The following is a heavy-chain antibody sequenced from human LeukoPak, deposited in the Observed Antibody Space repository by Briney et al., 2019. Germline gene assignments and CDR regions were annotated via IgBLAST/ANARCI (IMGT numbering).Heavy chain of an antibody. CDR2: ITSTSTYI. CDR1: GFTFSVFS. J-gene: IGHJ4*02. CDR3: ARDLGIRMAGPFFDY. D-gene: IGHD6-19*01. Sequence: GGSLRLSCAASGFTFSVFSMNWVRQAPGKGLEWVSSITSTSTYIFYADSVKGRFTISRDNAKNSLYLQMNSLRAEDTALYYCARDLGIRMAGPFFDYWGQGTLVTVSS. V-gene: IGHV3-21*01.